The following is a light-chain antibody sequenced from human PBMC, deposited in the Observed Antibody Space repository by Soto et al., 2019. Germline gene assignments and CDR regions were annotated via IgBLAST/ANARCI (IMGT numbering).Light chain of an antibody. J-gene: IGKJ4*01. CDR3: QQYGSSPLT. V-gene: IGKV3-20*01. CDR2: GAS. Sequence: EVVLTQSPGTLSLSPGERATLSCRASQSVSSRPLARYQQKPGQAPRLLIYGASSRATGIPDRFSGSGSGTDFTLTISRLEPEDFAVYYCQQYGSSPLTFGGGTKVDIK. CDR1: QSVSSRP.